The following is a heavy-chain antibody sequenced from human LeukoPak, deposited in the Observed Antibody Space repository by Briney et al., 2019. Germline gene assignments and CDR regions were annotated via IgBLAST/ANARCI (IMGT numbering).Heavy chain of an antibody. CDR2: IYHSGST. J-gene: IGHJ3*02. D-gene: IGHD6-19*01. Sequence: SETLSLTCTVSGHSISSGGYYWRWIRQPRGKGLEWIGYIYHSGSTYYYPSLKSRVTISVDRSKNQFSLKLSSVTAADTAVYYCARVNGVAVAGTSFDIWGQGTMVTVSS. CDR3: ARVNGVAVAGTSFDI. V-gene: IGHV4-30-2*01. CDR1: GHSISSGGYY.